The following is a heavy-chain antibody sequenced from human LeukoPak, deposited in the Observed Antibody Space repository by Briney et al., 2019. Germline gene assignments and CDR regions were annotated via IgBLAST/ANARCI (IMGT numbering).Heavy chain of an antibody. D-gene: IGHD3-3*01. Sequence: PGGSLRLSCAASGFTFSSYGMHWVRQAPGKGLEWVAFIRYDGSNKYYADSVKGRFTISRDNSKNTLYLQMNSLRAEDTAVYYCAKDPTSSYYDFWSGYYEDYWGQGTLVTVSS. V-gene: IGHV3-30*02. J-gene: IGHJ4*02. CDR3: AKDPTSSYYDFWSGYYEDY. CDR2: IRYDGSNK. CDR1: GFTFSSYG.